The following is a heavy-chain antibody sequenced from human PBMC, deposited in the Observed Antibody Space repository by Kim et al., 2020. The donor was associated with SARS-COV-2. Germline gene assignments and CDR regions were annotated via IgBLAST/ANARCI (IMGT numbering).Heavy chain of an antibody. CDR1: GFTFRNYA. J-gene: IGHJ6*01. CDR3: ATDLARWLASHYFYGMDV. CDR2: LSYDGTNK. V-gene: IGHV3-30-3*01. D-gene: IGHD6-19*01. Sequence: GGSLRLSCAASGFTFRNYALHWVRQAPGKGPEWVSVLSYDGTNKYYADSVRGRFTISRDNYKNKLYLHMNSRRMDDTGLDYCATDLARWLASHYFYGMDVWGQGATLTVSS.